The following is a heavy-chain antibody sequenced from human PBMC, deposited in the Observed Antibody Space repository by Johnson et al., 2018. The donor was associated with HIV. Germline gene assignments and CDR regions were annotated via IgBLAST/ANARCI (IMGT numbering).Heavy chain of an antibody. CDR1: GFTFSDYG. CDR3: VCLRVSLSAFDI. CDR2: VWSDGNNR. Sequence: QVQLVESGGGLVQPGRSLRLSCAASGFTFSDYGIHWVRQAPGKGLEWVAVVWSDGNNRYYAASVKGRFTISRDNAKNSLYLQMNSLRAEDTAVYYCVCLRVSLSAFDIWGQGTMVTVSS. V-gene: IGHV3-33*03. D-gene: IGHD2-21*01. J-gene: IGHJ3*02.